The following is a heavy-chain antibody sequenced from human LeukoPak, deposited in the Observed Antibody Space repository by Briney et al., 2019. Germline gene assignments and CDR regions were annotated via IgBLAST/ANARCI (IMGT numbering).Heavy chain of an antibody. CDR2: IYSGGST. Sequence: PGGSLRLSCAASGFTVSNYYMSWVRQAPGKGLEWVSVIYSGGSTYYADSVKGRFTISRDNSKNTLYLQMNSLRAEDTAVYYCARDFIVLPWGDNYGMDVWGQGTTVTVSS. CDR1: GFTVSNYY. CDR3: ARDFIVLPWGDNYGMDV. D-gene: IGHD3-16*02. J-gene: IGHJ6*02. V-gene: IGHV3-53*01.